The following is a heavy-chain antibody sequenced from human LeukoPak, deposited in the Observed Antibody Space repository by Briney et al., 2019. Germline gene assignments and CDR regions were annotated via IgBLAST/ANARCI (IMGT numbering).Heavy chain of an antibody. J-gene: IGHJ4*02. Sequence: ASVKVSCKASGGTFSSYTISWVRQAPGQGLEWMGRIIPILGIANYAQKFQGRVTITADKSTSTAYMGLSSLRSEDTAVYYCAADVDIVLMVYAKGVDYWGQGTLVTVSS. CDR3: AADVDIVLMVYAKGVDY. D-gene: IGHD2-8*01. CDR1: GGTFSSYT. CDR2: IIPILGIA. V-gene: IGHV1-69*02.